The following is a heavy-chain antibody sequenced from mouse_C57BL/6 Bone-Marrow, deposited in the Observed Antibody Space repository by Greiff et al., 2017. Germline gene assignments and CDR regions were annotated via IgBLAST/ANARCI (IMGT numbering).Heavy chain of an antibody. V-gene: IGHV5-9-1*02. CDR2: ISSGGDYI. CDR1: GFTFSSYA. CDR3: TRAPNWYFDV. J-gene: IGHJ1*03. Sequence: EVKLQESGEGLVKPGGSLKLSCAASGFTFSSYAMSWVRQTPEKRLEWVAYISSGGDYIYYADTVKGRFTISRDNARNTLYLQMSSLKSEDTAMYYSTRAPNWYFDVWGTGTTVTVSS.